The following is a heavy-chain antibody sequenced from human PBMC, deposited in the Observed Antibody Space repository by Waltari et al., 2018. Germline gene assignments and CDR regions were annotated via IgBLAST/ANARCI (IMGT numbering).Heavy chain of an antibody. CDR3: AREAHITRIVASGEDAFDI. CDR1: GGTFSSYT. CDR2: IIPILGIA. D-gene: IGHD3-22*01. Sequence: QVQLVQSGAEVKKPGSSVKVSCKASGGTFSSYTISWVRQAPGQGLEWMGRIIPILGIANYAQKFQGRVTITADKSTSTAYMELSSRRSEDTAVYYCAREAHITRIVASGEDAFDIWGQGTMVTVSS. V-gene: IGHV1-69*08. J-gene: IGHJ3*02.